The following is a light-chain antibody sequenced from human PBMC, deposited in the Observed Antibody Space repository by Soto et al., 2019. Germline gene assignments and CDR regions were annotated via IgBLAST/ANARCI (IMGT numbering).Light chain of an antibody. Sequence: SYELTQPPSVSVSPGQTASITCSGDKLGDKYACWYQQKPGQSPVLVIYQDTKRPSGIPERFSGSNSGNTATLTISGTQTMDEADYYCQAWDTSHVVFAGGTKLT. J-gene: IGLJ2*01. CDR3: QAWDTSHVV. V-gene: IGLV3-1*01. CDR2: QDT. CDR1: KLGDKY.